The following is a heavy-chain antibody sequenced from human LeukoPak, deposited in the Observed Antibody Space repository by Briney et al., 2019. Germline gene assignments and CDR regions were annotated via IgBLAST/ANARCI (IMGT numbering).Heavy chain of an antibody. Sequence: SETLSLTCTVSGGPISSGGYYWSWIRQHPGKGLEWIGYIYYSGSTYYNPSLKSRVTISVDTSKNQFSLKLSSVIAADTAVYYCARIIVGATMDYWGQGTLVTVSS. CDR1: GGPISSGGYY. J-gene: IGHJ4*02. D-gene: IGHD1-26*01. CDR2: IYYSGST. CDR3: ARIIVGATMDY. V-gene: IGHV4-31*03.